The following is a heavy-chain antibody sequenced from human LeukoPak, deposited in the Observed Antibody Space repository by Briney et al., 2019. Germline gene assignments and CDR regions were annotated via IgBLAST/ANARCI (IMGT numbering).Heavy chain of an antibody. V-gene: IGHV1-69*13. D-gene: IGHD4-17*01. CDR2: IIPIFGTA. CDR1: GGTFSSYA. Sequence: SVKVSCKASGGTFSSYAISWVRQAPGQGLEWMGGIIPIFGTANYAQKFQGRVTITADESTSTAYMELSSLRSEDAAVYYCARDRLDYGERGLFDYWGQGTLVTVSS. J-gene: IGHJ4*02. CDR3: ARDRLDYGERGLFDY.